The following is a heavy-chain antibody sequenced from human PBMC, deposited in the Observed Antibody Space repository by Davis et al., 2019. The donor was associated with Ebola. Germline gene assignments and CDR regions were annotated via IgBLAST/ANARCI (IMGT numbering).Heavy chain of an antibody. D-gene: IGHD2-15*01. Sequence: SETLSLTCTVSGGSISGYYWTWIRQPPGKGLEWIGYLYYGGSTNYNPSLKSRVTILVDTSKNQFSLKLSSVTAADTAVYYCARHYRRGWLDYWGQGTLVTVSS. CDR1: GGSISGYY. CDR3: ARHYRRGWLDY. CDR2: LYYGGST. V-gene: IGHV4-59*08. J-gene: IGHJ4*02.